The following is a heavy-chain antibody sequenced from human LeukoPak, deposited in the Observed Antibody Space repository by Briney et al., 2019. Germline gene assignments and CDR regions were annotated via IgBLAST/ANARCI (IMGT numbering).Heavy chain of an antibody. CDR1: GGSISSGGYY. CDR2: IYYSVST. J-gene: IGHJ5*02. CDR3: AASGPTYGSGSYYWFDP. Sequence: SQTLSLTCTVSGGSISSGGYYWSWIRQHPGKGLEWIGYIYYSVSTYYNPSLKSRVTISVDTSKNQFSLKLSSVTAADTAVYYCAASGPTYGSGSYYWFDPWGQGTLVTVSS. V-gene: IGHV4-31*03. D-gene: IGHD3-10*01.